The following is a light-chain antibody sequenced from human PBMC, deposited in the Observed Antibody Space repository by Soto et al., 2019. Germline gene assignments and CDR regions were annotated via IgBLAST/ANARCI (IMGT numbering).Light chain of an antibody. J-gene: IGLJ2*01. CDR2: EVT. CDR3: SSFAGSNNLED. V-gene: IGLV2-8*01. CDR1: SSDVGGYNY. Sequence: QSVLTQPPSASGSPGQSVTISCIGTSSDVGGYNYVSWYQQHPGKAPKLMIYEVTKRPSGVPDRFSGSKSGNTASLTVSGLQAEDEADYYCSSFAGSNNLEDFGGGTKVTVL.